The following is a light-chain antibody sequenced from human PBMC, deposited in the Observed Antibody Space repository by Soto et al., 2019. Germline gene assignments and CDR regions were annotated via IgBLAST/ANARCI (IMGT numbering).Light chain of an antibody. CDR2: DVS. V-gene: IGKV3-20*01. CDR1: QSVSSSY. Sequence: EIVLTQSPGTLSLSPGERATLSCRSSQSVSSSYLAWYQHKPGQAPRLLIHDVSSRATGIPDRFSGSGSGTDFTLTISRLEPEDFAVDYCQQYGSSPTFGQGTKVEIK. CDR3: QQYGSSPT. J-gene: IGKJ1*01.